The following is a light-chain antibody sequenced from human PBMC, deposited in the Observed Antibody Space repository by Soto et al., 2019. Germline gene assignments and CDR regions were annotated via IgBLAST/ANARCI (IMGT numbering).Light chain of an antibody. V-gene: IGLV2-14*01. CDR1: SSDVGGYNY. Sequence: QSALTQPASVSGSPGQSITISCTGTSSDVGGYNYVSWYQQHPGKAPKAMIYDVSKRPSGVSNRFSGSKSGNTASLTISGLQAEDEADYYCSSYTSSSTNVFGTGTKVTVL. J-gene: IGLJ1*01. CDR2: DVS. CDR3: SSYTSSSTNV.